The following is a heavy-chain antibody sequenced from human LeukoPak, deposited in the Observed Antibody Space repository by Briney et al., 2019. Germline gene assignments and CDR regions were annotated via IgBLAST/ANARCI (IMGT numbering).Heavy chain of an antibody. CDR1: GGSISSSSYY. D-gene: IGHD3-22*01. Sequence: SETLSLTCTVSGGSISSSSYYWGWIRQPPGKGLEWIGEINHSGSTNYNPSLKSRVTISVDTSKNQFSLKLSSVTAADTAVYYCATLYYYDSSGYVDYWGQGTLVTVSS. V-gene: IGHV4-39*07. J-gene: IGHJ4*02. CDR2: INHSGST. CDR3: ATLYYYDSSGYVDY.